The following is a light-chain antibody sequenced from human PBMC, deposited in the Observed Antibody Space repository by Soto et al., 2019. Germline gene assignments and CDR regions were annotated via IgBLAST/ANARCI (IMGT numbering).Light chain of an antibody. CDR2: KAS. J-gene: IGKJ3*01. CDR1: QSISSW. V-gene: IGKV1-5*03. CDR3: QQYNSSPFT. Sequence: DIQMTQSPSTLSASVGDRVTITCRASQSISSWLAWYHQKPGKAPKLLIYKASSLESGVPSKFSGSGSGTEFSLTISSLQPDDPATYYCQQYNSSPFTCGRGTKVDIK.